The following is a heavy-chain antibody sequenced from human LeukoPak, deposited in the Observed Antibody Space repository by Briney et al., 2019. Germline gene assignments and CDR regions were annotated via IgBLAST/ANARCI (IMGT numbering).Heavy chain of an antibody. CDR1: GFTFDDYT. CDR3: AKTGAKRWLTLGYNWFDP. D-gene: IGHD4-23*01. CDR2: ISWNSGSI. J-gene: IGHJ5*02. Sequence: GGSLRLSCAASGFTFDDYTMHWVRQAPGKGLEWVSGISWNSGSIGYADSVKGRFTISRDNAKNSLYLQMNSLRAEDTALYYCAKTGAKRWLTLGYNWFDPWGQGTLVTVSS. V-gene: IGHV3-9*01.